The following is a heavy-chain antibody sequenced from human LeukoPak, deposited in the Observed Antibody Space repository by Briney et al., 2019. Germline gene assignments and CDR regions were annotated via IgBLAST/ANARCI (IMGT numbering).Heavy chain of an antibody. Sequence: GGSLRLSCAASGFTFSSYGMHWVRQAPGKGLEWVAFIRYDGSNKYYADSVKGRFTISRDNSKNTLYLQMNSLRAEDTAVYYCAKDVGPAYYFDYWGQGTLVTVS. J-gene: IGHJ4*02. V-gene: IGHV3-30*02. CDR2: IRYDGSNK. D-gene: IGHD1-26*01. CDR1: GFTFSSYG. CDR3: AKDVGPAYYFDY.